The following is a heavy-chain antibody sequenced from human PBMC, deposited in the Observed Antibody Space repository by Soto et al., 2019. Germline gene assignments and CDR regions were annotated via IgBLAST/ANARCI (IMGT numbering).Heavy chain of an antibody. J-gene: IGHJ4*02. Sequence: PAGSLRLSCAASGFTFSSSEINWVRQAPGKGLEWVSYISSSDSTIYYADSVKGRFTISRDNSKNTLYLQMNSLRAEDTAVYYCAKDEDYYDSSGYYYAIAVGYWGQGTLVTVSS. CDR2: ISSSDSTI. D-gene: IGHD3-22*01. CDR1: GFTFSSSE. V-gene: IGHV3-48*03. CDR3: AKDEDYYDSSGYYYAIAVGY.